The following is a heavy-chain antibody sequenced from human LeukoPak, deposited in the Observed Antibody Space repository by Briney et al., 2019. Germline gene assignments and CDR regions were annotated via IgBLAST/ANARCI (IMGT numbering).Heavy chain of an antibody. V-gene: IGHV3-20*04. D-gene: IGHD1-26*01. J-gene: IGHJ4*02. CDR1: GFTFDDYG. Sequence: GGSLRLSCAASGFTFDDYGMSWVRQAPGRGLEWVSGINWNGGSTGYADSVKGRFTISRDNAKNSLYLQMNSLRAEDTALYYCAREGYSGSYGVIDYWGQGTLVTVSS. CDR3: AREGYSGSYGVIDY. CDR2: INWNGGST.